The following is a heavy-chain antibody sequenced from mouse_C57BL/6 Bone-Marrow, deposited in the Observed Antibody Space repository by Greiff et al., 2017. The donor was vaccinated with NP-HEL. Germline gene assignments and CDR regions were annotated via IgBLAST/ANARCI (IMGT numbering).Heavy chain of an antibody. D-gene: IGHD1-1*01. V-gene: IGHV1-81*01. Sequence: VKQSCKASGYTFTSYGISWVKQRTGQGLEWIGEIYPRSGNTYYNEKFKGKATLTADKSSSTAYMELRSLTSEDSAVYFCYYYGSSFLHYWGQGTTLTVSS. J-gene: IGHJ2*01. CDR1: GYTFTSYG. CDR3: YYYGSSFLHY. CDR2: IYPRSGNT.